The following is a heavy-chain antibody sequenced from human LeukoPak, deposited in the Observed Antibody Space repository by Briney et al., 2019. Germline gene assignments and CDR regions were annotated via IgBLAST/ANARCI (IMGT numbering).Heavy chain of an antibody. J-gene: IGHJ4*02. D-gene: IGHD5-18*01. V-gene: IGHV5-51*01. Sequence: HGESLKISCKGSGYSFTNYWIGWVRQMPGKGLEWMGIIYPGDSDTRYNPSFQGQVTFSADKSISTAYLQWSSLKASDTAMYYCARLGDNTAFDYWGQGTLVPVSS. CDR1: GYSFTNYW. CDR3: ARLGDNTAFDY. CDR2: IYPGDSDT.